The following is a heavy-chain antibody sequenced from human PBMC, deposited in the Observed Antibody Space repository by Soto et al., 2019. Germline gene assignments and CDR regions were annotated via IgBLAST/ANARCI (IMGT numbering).Heavy chain of an antibody. J-gene: IGHJ5*02. CDR1: GGSFSGYY. CDR2: INHSGST. Sequence: SETLSLTCAVYGGSFSGYYWSWIRQPPGKGLEWIGEINHSGSTNYNPSLKSRVTISVDTSKNQFSLKLSSVTAADTAVYYCARTRIAAAGLRRFDPWGQGTLVTVS. CDR3: ARTRIAAAGLRRFDP. D-gene: IGHD6-13*01. V-gene: IGHV4-34*01.